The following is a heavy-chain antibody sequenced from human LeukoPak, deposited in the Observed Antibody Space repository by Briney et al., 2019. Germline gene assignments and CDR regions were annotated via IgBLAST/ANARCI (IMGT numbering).Heavy chain of an antibody. CDR3: VKDRQTGYDSLDY. CDR1: GFTFSSYS. J-gene: IGHJ4*02. D-gene: IGHD5-12*01. CDR2: ISTNGDYT. V-gene: IGHV3-64D*06. Sequence: PGGSLRLSCAASGFTFSSYSMNWVRQAPGKGLEYVSAISTNGDYTYYADSVKGRFTISRDNPKSTFYLQMSSLRPEDTAVYHCVKDRQTGYDSLDYWGQGTLVTVSS.